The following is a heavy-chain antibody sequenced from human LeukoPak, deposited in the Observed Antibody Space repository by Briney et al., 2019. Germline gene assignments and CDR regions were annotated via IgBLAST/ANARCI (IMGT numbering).Heavy chain of an antibody. CDR1: GFTFNNYA. J-gene: IGHJ5*02. Sequence: QPGGSLRLSCAASGFTFNNYAMNWVRQAPGKGLEWVSAISGSGSSTYYADSVKGRFTVSRDNSRNKLYLQMNSLRAEDTAVYYCAKVVPAAMRGWFDPWGQGTLVTVS. D-gene: IGHD2-2*01. V-gene: IGHV3-23*01. CDR2: ISGSGSST. CDR3: AKVVPAAMRGWFDP.